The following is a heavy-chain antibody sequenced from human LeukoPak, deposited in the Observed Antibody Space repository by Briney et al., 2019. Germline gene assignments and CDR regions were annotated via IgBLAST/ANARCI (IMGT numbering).Heavy chain of an antibody. Sequence: SETLSLTCAVSGYSISSGYYWGWIRQPPGKGLEWIGSICHSGSTYYNPSLKSRVTISVDTSKNQFSLKLSSVTAADTAVYYCASEDSSSPSAFDIWGQGTMVTVSS. D-gene: IGHD6-6*01. V-gene: IGHV4-38-2*01. J-gene: IGHJ3*02. CDR2: ICHSGST. CDR3: ASEDSSSPSAFDI. CDR1: GYSISSGYY.